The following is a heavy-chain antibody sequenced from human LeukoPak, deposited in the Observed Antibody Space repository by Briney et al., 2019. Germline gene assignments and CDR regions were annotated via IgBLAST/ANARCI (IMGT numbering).Heavy chain of an antibody. CDR2: INPNSGGT. D-gene: IGHD6-19*01. CDR1: RYTFTGYY. V-gene: IGHV1-2*02. J-gene: IGHJ6*02. Sequence: ASVKVSCKASRYTFTGYYMHWVRQAPGHGLEWMGWINPNSGGTNYAQKFQGRVTMTRDTSISTAYMELSRLRSDETAVYYCARDRWYSSGSYYGMDVWGQGTTVTVSS. CDR3: ARDRWYSSGSYYGMDV.